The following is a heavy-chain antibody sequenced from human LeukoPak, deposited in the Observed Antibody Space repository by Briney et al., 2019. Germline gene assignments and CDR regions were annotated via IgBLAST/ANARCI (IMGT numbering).Heavy chain of an antibody. V-gene: IGHV3-23*01. Sequence: PGGSLRLSCAASGFTFSSYAMSWVRQAPGKGLEWVSAISGSGGSTYYADSVKGRSTISRDNSKNTLYLQMNSLRAEDTAVYYCAKGLQWPGVGFDYWGQGTLVTVSS. CDR3: AKGLQWPGVGFDY. CDR1: GFTFSSYA. J-gene: IGHJ4*02. CDR2: ISGSGGST. D-gene: IGHD6-19*01.